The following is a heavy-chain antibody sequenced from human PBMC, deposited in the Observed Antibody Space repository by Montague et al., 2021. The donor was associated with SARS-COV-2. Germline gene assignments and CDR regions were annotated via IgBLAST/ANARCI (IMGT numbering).Heavy chain of an antibody. Sequence: SETLSLTCTFSGGSISTIVNFWSWIRQPPGKGLEWIGEINHGGTTNYNPSLKSRVIISVDTSKNQFSLKLRSVTAADTAVYYCARAIQTTPLMVVIAIPRPFYYFDYWGQGTLVTVSS. CDR2: INHGGTT. CDR3: ARAIQTTPLMVVIAIPRPFYYFDY. D-gene: IGHD2-21*01. V-gene: IGHV4-34*01. J-gene: IGHJ4*02. CDR1: GGSISTIVNF.